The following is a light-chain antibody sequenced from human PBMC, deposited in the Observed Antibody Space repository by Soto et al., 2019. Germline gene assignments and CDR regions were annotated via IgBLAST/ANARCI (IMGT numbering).Light chain of an antibody. CDR3: QQYGRSPTT. Sequence: EIVMSQSPATLSVSPWERATLYCRASQSVSSNLAWYQQKPGQAPRLLIYGASTRATGIPARFSGSGSGTEFTLTISSLQSEDFAVYYCQQYGRSPTTFGQGTKVDIK. CDR2: GAS. V-gene: IGKV3D-15*02. CDR1: QSVSSN. J-gene: IGKJ1*01.